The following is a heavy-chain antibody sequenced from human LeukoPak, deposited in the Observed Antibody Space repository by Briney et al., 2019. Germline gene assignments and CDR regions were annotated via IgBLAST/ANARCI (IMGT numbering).Heavy chain of an antibody. V-gene: IGHV3-66*02. Sequence: GGSLRLSCAASGITVSRNHMSWVRQAPGKGLEWVSVIYSGGETYYADSVKGQFTISRDNSKNTLYLQMNSLRAEDTAVYYCAKDPYSYGSYFDYWGQGTLVTVSS. CDR1: GITVSRNH. CDR2: IYSGGET. CDR3: AKDPYSYGSYFDY. D-gene: IGHD5-18*01. J-gene: IGHJ4*02.